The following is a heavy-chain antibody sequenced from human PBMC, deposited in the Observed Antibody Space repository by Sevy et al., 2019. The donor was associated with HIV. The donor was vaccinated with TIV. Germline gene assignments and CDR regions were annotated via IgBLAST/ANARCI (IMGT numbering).Heavy chain of an antibody. Sequence: GGSLRLSCAASGFTFSSYGMHWVRQAPGKGLEWVAVIWYDGSNKYYADSVKGRFTISRDNSKNTLYVQMNSLRAEDTAVYYCARHGGESGSYGHYYYYGMDVWGQGTTVTVSS. CDR2: IWYDGSNK. CDR1: GFTFSSYG. D-gene: IGHD1-26*01. J-gene: IGHJ6*02. V-gene: IGHV3-33*01. CDR3: ARHGGESGSYGHYYYYGMDV.